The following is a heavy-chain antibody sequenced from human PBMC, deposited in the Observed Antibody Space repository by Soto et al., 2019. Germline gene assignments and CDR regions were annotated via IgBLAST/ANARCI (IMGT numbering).Heavy chain of an antibody. CDR3: ARAQRGVTWYYGMDV. Sequence: GGSLRLSCAASGFTFSSYSMNWVRQAPGKGLEWVSSISSSSSYIYYADSVKGRFTISRDNAKNSLYLQMNSLRAEDTAVYYCARAQRGVTWYYGMDVWGQGTTVTVSS. V-gene: IGHV3-21*01. D-gene: IGHD3-16*01. CDR2: ISSSSSYI. CDR1: GFTFSSYS. J-gene: IGHJ6*02.